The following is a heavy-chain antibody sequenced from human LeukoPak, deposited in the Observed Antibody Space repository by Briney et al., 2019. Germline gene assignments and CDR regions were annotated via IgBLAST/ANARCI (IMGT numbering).Heavy chain of an antibody. CDR3: ARDHPPLTAMVPYYYYGMDV. J-gene: IGHJ6*02. Sequence: SVKVSCTTSRGTFSSYAISWVRQAPGQALEWMGGIIPIFGTANYAQKFQGSVTITADESPSTAYMELSSLRSEDPAVYYCARDHPPLTAMVPYYYYGMDVWGQGTTVTVSS. CDR2: IIPIFGTA. D-gene: IGHD5-18*01. CDR1: RGTFSSYA. V-gene: IGHV1-69*13.